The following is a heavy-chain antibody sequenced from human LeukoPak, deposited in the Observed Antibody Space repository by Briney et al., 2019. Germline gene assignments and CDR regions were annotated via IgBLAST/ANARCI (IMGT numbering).Heavy chain of an antibody. Sequence: GGSLRLSCAASGFTFSDYHMSWIRQAPGEGLEWVSYISSSGGTISYADSVKGRFTISRDNAKNSLYLQMNSVRADVTAVDYCAIGHGSSSGFFGYWGQGTLVTVSS. CDR2: ISSSGGTI. J-gene: IGHJ4*02. D-gene: IGHD6-19*01. CDR3: AIGHGSSSGFFGY. CDR1: GFTFSDYH. V-gene: IGHV3-11*01.